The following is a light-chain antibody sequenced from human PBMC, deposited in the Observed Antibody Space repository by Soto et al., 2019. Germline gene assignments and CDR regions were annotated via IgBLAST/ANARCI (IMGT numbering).Light chain of an antibody. CDR3: QQYGSSQIT. V-gene: IGKV3-20*01. CDR1: QSVSSSY. Sequence: EIVMTQSRETLSLSPGERATISCRASQSVSSSYLAWYQQKPGQAPRLLIYGASSRATGIPDRFSGSGSGTDFTLTINRLEPEDFAVYYCQQYGSSQITFGQGTRLEIK. CDR2: GAS. J-gene: IGKJ5*01.